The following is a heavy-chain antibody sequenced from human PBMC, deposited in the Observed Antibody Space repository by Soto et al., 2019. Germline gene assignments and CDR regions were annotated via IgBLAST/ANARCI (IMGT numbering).Heavy chain of an antibody. CDR2: IYYSGST. V-gene: IGHV4-28*01. J-gene: IGHJ4*02. CDR1: GYSISSSNW. Sequence: QVQLQESGPGLVKPSDTLSLTCAVSGYSISSSNWWGWIRQPPGKGLEWIGYIYYSGSTYYNPAXXXXXXXXXXXXXXXXXXXXXXXXXXXXXXXXXXXXXXXXDMNYWGQGTLVTVSS. CDR3: XXXXXXXDMNY.